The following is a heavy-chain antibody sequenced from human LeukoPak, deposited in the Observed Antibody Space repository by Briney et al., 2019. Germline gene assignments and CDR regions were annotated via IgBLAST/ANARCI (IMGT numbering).Heavy chain of an antibody. CDR1: GFTFGDYA. J-gene: IGHJ4*02. D-gene: IGHD2-15*01. CDR2: IRSKAYGGTT. Sequence: PGGSLRLSCTASGFTFGDYAMSWVRQAPGKGLEWVGFIRSKAYGGTTEYAASVKGRFTISRDDSKSIADLQMNSLKTEDTAVYYCTRNADPSAASYTVPLLPFDYWAQGTLVTVSS. CDR3: TRNADPSAASYTVPLLPFDY. V-gene: IGHV3-49*04.